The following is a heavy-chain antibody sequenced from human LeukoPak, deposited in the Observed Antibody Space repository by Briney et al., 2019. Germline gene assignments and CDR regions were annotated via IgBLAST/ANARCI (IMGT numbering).Heavy chain of an antibody. CDR3: ARPGLGAAPTDYYYGMDV. J-gene: IGHJ6*02. Sequence: SVKVSCKASGGTFSSYAISWVRQAPGQGLEWMGGIIPIFGTANYAQEFQGRVTITADESTSTAYMELSSLRSEDTAVYYCARPGLGAAPTDYYYGMDVWGQGTTVTVSS. V-gene: IGHV1-69*13. D-gene: IGHD1-26*01. CDR1: GGTFSSYA. CDR2: IIPIFGTA.